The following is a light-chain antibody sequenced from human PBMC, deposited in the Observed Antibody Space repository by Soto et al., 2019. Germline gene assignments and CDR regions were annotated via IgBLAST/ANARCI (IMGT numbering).Light chain of an antibody. J-gene: IGKJ3*01. CDR2: GAS. CDR1: QSVNNNY. V-gene: IGKV3-20*01. CDR3: QQYGSSYT. Sequence: EIVLTQSPGTLSLSPGERATLSCRASQSVNNNYLAWYQQKPGQPPRLLIYGASSRAIGIPDRFSGGGSGKDFPLTISRLEPEDFAVYYWQQYGSSYTFGPGTKVDIK.